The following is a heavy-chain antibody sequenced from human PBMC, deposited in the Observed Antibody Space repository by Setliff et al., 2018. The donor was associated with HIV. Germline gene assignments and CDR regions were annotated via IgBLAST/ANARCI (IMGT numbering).Heavy chain of an antibody. CDR3: ARVRHRGYYYGSGSFDY. CDR1: GFMFSSHG. V-gene: IGHV3-30*02. D-gene: IGHD3-10*01. Sequence: GGSLRLSCVASGFMFSSHGMHWVRQAPGKGLECLAFIRADGINKYHADSVKGRFTISRDNSKNTLYLEMNNLRTEDTAVYYGARVRHRGYYYGSGSFDYWGLGTLVTVSS. J-gene: IGHJ4*02. CDR2: IRADGINK.